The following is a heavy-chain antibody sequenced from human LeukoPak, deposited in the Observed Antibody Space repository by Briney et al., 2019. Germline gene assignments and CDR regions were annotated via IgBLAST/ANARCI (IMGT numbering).Heavy chain of an antibody. CDR3: AEPFPCSSTSCLIHDAFDI. V-gene: IGHV3-23*01. CDR1: GFTFSSYA. D-gene: IGHD2-2*01. J-gene: IGHJ3*02. CDR2: ISGSGGST. Sequence: GGSLRLSCAASGFTFSSYAMSWVRQAPGKGLEWVSAISGSGGSTYYADSVKGRLTISRDNSKNTLYLQMNSLRAEDTAVYYCAEPFPCSSTSCLIHDAFDIWGQGTMVTVSS.